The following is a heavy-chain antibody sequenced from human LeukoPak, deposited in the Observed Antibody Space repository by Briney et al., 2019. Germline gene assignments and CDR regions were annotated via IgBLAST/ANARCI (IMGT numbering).Heavy chain of an antibody. Sequence: PGGSLRLSCAASGFTFSSYEMNWVRQAPGKGLEWVAVISYDGSNKYYADSVKGRFTISRDNSKNTLYLQMNSLRAEDTAVYYCARDTNYDSSGYYYSGFDYWGQGTLVTVSS. CDR3: ARDTNYDSSGYYYSGFDY. D-gene: IGHD3-22*01. J-gene: IGHJ4*02. CDR2: ISYDGSNK. CDR1: GFTFSSYE. V-gene: IGHV3-30*04.